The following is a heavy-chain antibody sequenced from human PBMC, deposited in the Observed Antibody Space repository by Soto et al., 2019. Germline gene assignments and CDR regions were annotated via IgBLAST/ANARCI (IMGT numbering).Heavy chain of an antibody. CDR3: ARDGTNDAFDI. V-gene: IGHV3-23*01. D-gene: IGHD1-26*01. Sequence: VQLLESGGGLVQPGGSLRLSCAASGFTFSSYAMNWVRQAPGKGLEWVSDISGTGVGTYYADSVKGRFTISRDNSKNTLYLQMNSLRAEDTAVYYCARDGTNDAFDIWGQGTMVTVSS. CDR1: GFTFSSYA. J-gene: IGHJ3*02. CDR2: ISGTGVGT.